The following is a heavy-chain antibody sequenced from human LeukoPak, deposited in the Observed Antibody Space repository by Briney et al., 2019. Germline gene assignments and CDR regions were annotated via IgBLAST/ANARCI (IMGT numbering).Heavy chain of an antibody. V-gene: IGHV1-18*01. Sequence: ALVKVSCKASGYTFTSYGISWVRQAPGQGLEWMGWISAYNGNTNYAQKLQGRVTMTTDTSTSTAYMELRSLRSDDKAVYYCARGSRNWNYGDYWGQGTLVTVSS. D-gene: IGHD1-7*01. CDR2: ISAYNGNT. CDR3: ARGSRNWNYGDY. CDR1: GYTFTSYG. J-gene: IGHJ4*02.